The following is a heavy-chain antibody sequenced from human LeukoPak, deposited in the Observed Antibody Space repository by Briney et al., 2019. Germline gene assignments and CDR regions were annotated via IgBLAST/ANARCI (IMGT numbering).Heavy chain of an antibody. Sequence: ASVKVSCKASGYTFTSYDINWVRQATGQGLEWMGWMNPNSGNTGYAQKFQGRVTMTRNTSISTAYMELSSLRSEDTAVYYCARVEYHHDSSGYYGMDVWGQGTTVTVSS. J-gene: IGHJ6*02. D-gene: IGHD3-22*01. V-gene: IGHV1-8*01. CDR3: ARVEYHHDSSGYYGMDV. CDR2: MNPNSGNT. CDR1: GYTFTSYD.